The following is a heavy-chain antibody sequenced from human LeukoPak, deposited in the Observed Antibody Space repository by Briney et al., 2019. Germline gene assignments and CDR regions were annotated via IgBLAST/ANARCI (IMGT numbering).Heavy chain of an antibody. CDR1: GFTFSSYS. D-gene: IGHD6-13*01. CDR2: ISSSSSYI. V-gene: IGHV3-21*01. CDR3: ARSFLSIAAAATDY. J-gene: IGHJ4*02. Sequence: PGGSLRLFCAASGFTFSSYSMNWVRQASGKGLEWVSSISSSSSYIYYADSVKGRFTISRDDAKNSLYLQMNSLRAEDTAVYYCARSFLSIAAAATDYWGQGTLVTVSS.